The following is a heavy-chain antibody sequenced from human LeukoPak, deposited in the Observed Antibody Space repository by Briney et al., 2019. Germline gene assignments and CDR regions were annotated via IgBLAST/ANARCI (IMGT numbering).Heavy chain of an antibody. D-gene: IGHD6-19*01. V-gene: IGHV3-23*01. Sequence: GGSLRLSCAASGFTSSSYAMSWVRQAPGKGLEWVSAISGSGGSTYCADSVKGRFTISRDNSKNTLYLQMNSLRAEDTAVYYCAKDVLTAVAGNNWFDPWGQGTLVTVSS. J-gene: IGHJ5*02. CDR2: ISGSGGST. CDR1: GFTSSSYA. CDR3: AKDVLTAVAGNNWFDP.